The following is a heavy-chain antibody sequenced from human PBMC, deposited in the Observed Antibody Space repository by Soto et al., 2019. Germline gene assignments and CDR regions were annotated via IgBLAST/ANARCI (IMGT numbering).Heavy chain of an antibody. Sequence: QVQLVQSGAEVKKPGASVKVSCKASGYTFTSYDINWVRQATGQGLEWMGWMNPNSGNTGYAQKFQGRVTITRNTSISTGYMGLSSLRSEDTAVYYWARGRKLKDCSSTSCYAGGYYYYYMDVWGKGTTVTVSS. D-gene: IGHD2-2*01. CDR2: MNPNSGNT. CDR1: GYTFTSYD. CDR3: ARGRKLKDCSSTSCYAGGYYYYYMDV. J-gene: IGHJ6*03. V-gene: IGHV1-8*01.